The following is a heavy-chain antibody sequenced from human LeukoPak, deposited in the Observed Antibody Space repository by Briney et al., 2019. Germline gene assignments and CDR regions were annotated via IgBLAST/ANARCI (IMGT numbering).Heavy chain of an antibody. J-gene: IGHJ5*02. CDR3: ARQKYGSSGYYSRVLSFSRWFDP. V-gene: IGHV4-39*01. CDR2: IYYSGST. Sequence: SETLSLTCTVSGGSISSSSYYWGWIRQPPGKGLEWIGSIYYSGSTYYNPSLKSRVTISVDTSKNQFSLKLSSVTAADTAVYYCARQKYGSSGYYSRVLSFSRWFDPWGQGTLVTVSS. CDR1: GGSISSSSYY. D-gene: IGHD3-22*01.